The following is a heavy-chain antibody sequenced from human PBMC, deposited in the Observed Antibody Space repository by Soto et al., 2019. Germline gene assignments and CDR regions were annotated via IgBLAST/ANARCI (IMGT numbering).Heavy chain of an antibody. J-gene: IGHJ4*02. D-gene: IGHD5-18*01. Sequence: GGSLRLSCAASGFTFSNAWMSWVRQAPGKGLEWVGRIKSKTDGGTTDYAAPVKGRFNISRDDSKNTLYLQMNSLKTEDTAVYYCTTDLAVGDSYGGYWGQGTLVTVSS. CDR1: GFTFSNAW. V-gene: IGHV3-15*01. CDR3: TTDLAVGDSYGGY. CDR2: IKSKTDGGTT.